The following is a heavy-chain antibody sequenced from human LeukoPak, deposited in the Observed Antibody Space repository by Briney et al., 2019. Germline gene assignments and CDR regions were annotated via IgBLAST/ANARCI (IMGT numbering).Heavy chain of an antibody. CDR3: AKVQRLYYYDSSGLLSS. Sequence: GGSLRLSCAASGFTCSSYAMSWVRQAPGKGLEWVSAISGSGGSTYYADSVKGRFTISRDNSKNTLFLQMNSLRAEDTAVYYCAKVQRLYYYDSSGLLSSWGQGTLVTVSS. CDR2: ISGSGGST. J-gene: IGHJ4*02. V-gene: IGHV3-23*01. D-gene: IGHD3-22*01. CDR1: GFTCSSYA.